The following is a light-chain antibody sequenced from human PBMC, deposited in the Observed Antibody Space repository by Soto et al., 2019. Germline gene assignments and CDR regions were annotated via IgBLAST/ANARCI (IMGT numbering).Light chain of an antibody. Sequence: EIVLTQSPATLSLSPGERATLSCRASQSVSSSYLAWYQQKPGQAPRLLIYDASTRATGIPPRFSGSGSGTDFTLTISSLEPEDFAVYYCQQRSNSFGGGTKVDIK. CDR2: DAS. V-gene: IGKV3D-20*02. CDR1: QSVSSSY. CDR3: QQRSNS. J-gene: IGKJ4*01.